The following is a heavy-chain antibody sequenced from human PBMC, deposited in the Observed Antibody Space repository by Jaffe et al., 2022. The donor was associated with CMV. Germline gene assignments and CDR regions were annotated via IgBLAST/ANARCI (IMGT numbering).Heavy chain of an antibody. CDR3: ARGDVGANRHFDY. Sequence: QVQLQQWGAGLLKPSETLSLTCAVYGGSFSGYYWSWIRQPPGKGLEWIGEINHSGSTNYNPSLKSRVTISVDTSKNQFSLKLSSVTAADTAVYYCARGDVGANRHFDYWGQGTLVTVSS. V-gene: IGHV4-34*01. CDR1: GGSFSGYY. CDR2: INHSGST. J-gene: IGHJ4*02. D-gene: IGHD1-26*01.